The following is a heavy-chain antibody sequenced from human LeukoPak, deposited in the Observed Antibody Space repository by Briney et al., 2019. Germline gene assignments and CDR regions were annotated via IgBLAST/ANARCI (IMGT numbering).Heavy chain of an antibody. V-gene: IGHV4-4*02. Sequence: SETLSLTCAVSGGSISSSNWWSWVRQPPGKGLEWIGEIYHSGSTNYNPSLKSRVTISVDKSKNQFSLKLSSVTAADTAVYYCARDVAAYGYYYGMDVWGQGTTVTVSS. J-gene: IGHJ6*02. CDR2: IYHSGST. CDR3: ARDVAAYGYYYGMDV. CDR1: GGSISSSNW. D-gene: IGHD6-19*01.